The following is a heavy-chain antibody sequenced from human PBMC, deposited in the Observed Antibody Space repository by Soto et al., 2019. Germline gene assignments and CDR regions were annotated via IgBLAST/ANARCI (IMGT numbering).Heavy chain of an antibody. Sequence: LSLTCGIYNESFSVYYWTWFRQPPGKGLEWIGEVNHAGSSNYAPSLKSRVTILVDTSKNQFSLKLNSVTVADTAVYYCARDSTRRGSCDIWGQGTMVTVSS. D-gene: IGHD2-15*01. V-gene: IGHV4-34*01. CDR3: ARDSTRRGSCDI. CDR2: VNHAGSS. J-gene: IGHJ3*02. CDR1: NESFSVYY.